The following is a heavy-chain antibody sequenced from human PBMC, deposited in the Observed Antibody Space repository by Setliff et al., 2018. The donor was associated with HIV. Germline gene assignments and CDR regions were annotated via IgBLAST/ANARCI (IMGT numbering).Heavy chain of an antibody. V-gene: IGHV4-4*09. D-gene: IGHD3-22*01. CDR2: IYTSGST. Sequence: SETLSLTCTVSGGSITYYYWSWVRQPPGKGLEWIGYIYTSGSTDYNPSLKSRVTISADTSKNKFSMKLSSVTAADTAVYYCVKVGPSYYYDSTGYSPDAFDIWGHGTKVTVSS. CDR3: VKVGPSYYYDSTGYSPDAFDI. J-gene: IGHJ3*02. CDR1: GGSITYYY.